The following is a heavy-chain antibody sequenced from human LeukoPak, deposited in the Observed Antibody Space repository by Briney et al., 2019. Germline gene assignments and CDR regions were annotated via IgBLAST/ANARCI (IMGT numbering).Heavy chain of an antibody. Sequence: GASVKVSRKASGYTFTGYYMHWVREPPGQGLEGMGCINPNSGGTNYAQKFQGRVTMTRDTSISTAYMELSRLRSDDTAVYYCARELSGYDFAYYYYYMDVWGKGTTVTISS. D-gene: IGHD5-12*01. J-gene: IGHJ6*03. CDR3: ARELSGYDFAYYYYYMDV. CDR1: GYTFTGYY. V-gene: IGHV1-2*02. CDR2: INPNSGGT.